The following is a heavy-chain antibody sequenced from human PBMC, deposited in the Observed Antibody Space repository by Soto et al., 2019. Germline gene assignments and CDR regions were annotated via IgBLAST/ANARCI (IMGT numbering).Heavy chain of an antibody. J-gene: IGHJ6*02. D-gene: IGHD5-18*01. CDR1: GGTFSSYA. CDR2: IIPIFGTA. V-gene: IGHV1-69*13. CDR3: AKGSDTAMVTGYYYGMDV. Sequence: ASVKVSCKASGGTFSSYAISWVRQAPGQGLEWMGGIIPIFGTANYAQKFQGRVTITADESTSTAYMELSSLRSEDTAVYYCAKGSDTAMVTGYYYGMDVWGQGTTVTVSS.